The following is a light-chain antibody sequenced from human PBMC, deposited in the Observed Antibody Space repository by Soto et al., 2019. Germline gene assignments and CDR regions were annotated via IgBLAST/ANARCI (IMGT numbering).Light chain of an antibody. CDR3: SSYTSSSTYV. Sequence: QSVLTQPASVSGSPGQSITISCTGSSTDVGGYNYVSWYQQHPGKAPKVMIYEVSNRPSGVANRFSRSKSGNTASLTISGLQSEDEADYYCSSYTSSSTYVFGTGTKATVL. CDR2: EVS. V-gene: IGLV2-14*01. CDR1: STDVGGYNY. J-gene: IGLJ1*01.